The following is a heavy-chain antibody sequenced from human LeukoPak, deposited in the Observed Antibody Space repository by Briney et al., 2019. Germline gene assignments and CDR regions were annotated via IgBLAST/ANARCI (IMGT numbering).Heavy chain of an antibody. CDR2: IYYSGST. CDR3: ARDRYCSSTSCSIHYYMDV. V-gene: IGHV4-39*07. J-gene: IGHJ6*03. Sequence: SSETLSLTCTVSGGSISSSSYYWGWIRQPPGKGLEWIGSIYYSGSTYYNPSLKSRVTISVDTSKNQFSLKLSSVTAADTAVYYCARDRYCSSTSCSIHYYMDVWGKGTTVTVSS. CDR1: GGSISSSSYY. D-gene: IGHD2-2*01.